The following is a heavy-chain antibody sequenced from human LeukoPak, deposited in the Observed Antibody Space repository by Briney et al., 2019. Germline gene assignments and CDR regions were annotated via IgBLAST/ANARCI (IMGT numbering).Heavy chain of an antibody. CDR3: ARVTGYMIEDYFDY. V-gene: IGHV4-59*01. CDR1: GGFICSYY. J-gene: IGHJ4*02. Sequence: SETLSLTCTVSGGFICSYYWSWIRQPPGKGLEWIGYIYYSGSTNYNPSLKSRVTISVDTSKNQFSLRLSSMTAADTAVYYCARVTGYMIEDYFDYWGQGTLVTVSS. CDR2: IYYSGST. D-gene: IGHD3-22*01.